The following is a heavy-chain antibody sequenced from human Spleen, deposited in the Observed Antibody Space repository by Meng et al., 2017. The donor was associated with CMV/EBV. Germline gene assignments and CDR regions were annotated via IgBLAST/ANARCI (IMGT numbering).Heavy chain of an antibody. J-gene: IGHJ6*02. CDR2: INPKIGGT. CDR3: AGDSGSYPYYYYGMDV. V-gene: IGHV1-2*02. CDR1: GYTFTGYY. D-gene: IGHD1-26*01. Sequence: ASVKVSCKASGYTFTGYYIHWVRQAPGQGLEWMGWINPKIGGTNYAQKFQGRVTMTRDTSTSTVYMELSSLRSEDTAVYYCAGDSGSYPYYYYGMDVWGQGTTVTVSS.